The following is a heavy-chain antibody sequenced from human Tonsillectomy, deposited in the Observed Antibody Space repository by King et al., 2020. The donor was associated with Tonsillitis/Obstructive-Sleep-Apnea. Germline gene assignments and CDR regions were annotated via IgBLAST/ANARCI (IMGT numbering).Heavy chain of an antibody. CDR1: GFTFDDYS. V-gene: IGHV3-21*01. J-gene: IGHJ4*02. CDR2: ISTRSTYI. Sequence: VQLVESGGGLVKPGGSLRLSCAASGFTFDDYSMNWVRQAPGKGLEWVSSISTRSTYIYYADSMKGRFTISRDNAKNSLYLQMNSLRVEDTAVYYCARGRVVPTALDYWGQGALVTVSS. D-gene: IGHD2-2*01. CDR3: ARGRVVPTALDY.